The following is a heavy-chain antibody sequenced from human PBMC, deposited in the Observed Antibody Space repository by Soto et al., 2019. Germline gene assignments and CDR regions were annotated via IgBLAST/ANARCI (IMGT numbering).Heavy chain of an antibody. CDR2: ISAYNGYT. Sequence: ASVKVSFKASGYTFTNYGLNWVRQAPGQGLEWMGWISAYNGYTNYAQKLQSRVTMTTDTSTSTAYMELRSLRSDDTAVYYCARLYGGYGMDVWGQGTTVTVSS. D-gene: IGHD3-3*01. J-gene: IGHJ6*02. V-gene: IGHV1-18*04. CDR1: GYTFTNYG. CDR3: ARLYGGYGMDV.